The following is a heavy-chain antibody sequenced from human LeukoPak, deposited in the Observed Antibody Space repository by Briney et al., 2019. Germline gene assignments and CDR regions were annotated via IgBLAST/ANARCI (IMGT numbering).Heavy chain of an antibody. D-gene: IGHD2-2*01. CDR2: IKQGGSEK. CDR1: GFTFSRYW. J-gene: IGHJ6*03. CDR3: ARDFHLVVVPAAYYYYYYMDV. Sequence: EGSLRLSCAASGFTFSRYWMNWVRQAPGKGLEWVANIKQGGSEKYYVDSVKGRFTISRDNAKNSLYLQMNSLRAEDTAVYYCARDFHLVVVPAAYYYYYYMDVWGKGTTVTVSS. V-gene: IGHV3-7*01.